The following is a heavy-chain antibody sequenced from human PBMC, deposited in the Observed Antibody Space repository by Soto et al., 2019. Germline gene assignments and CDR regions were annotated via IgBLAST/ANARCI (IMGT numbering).Heavy chain of an antibody. Sequence: PSETLSLTCTVSGGSVSSGSYYWSWIRQPPGKGLEWIGYIYYTGSTNYNPSLKSRVTISIDTSKNQFSLKLSSVTAADTAVYYCARVKRYFDWLLTFDYWGQGILVTVSS. J-gene: IGHJ4*02. D-gene: IGHD3-9*01. V-gene: IGHV4-61*01. CDR3: ARVKRYFDWLLTFDY. CDR1: GGSVSSGSYY. CDR2: IYYTGST.